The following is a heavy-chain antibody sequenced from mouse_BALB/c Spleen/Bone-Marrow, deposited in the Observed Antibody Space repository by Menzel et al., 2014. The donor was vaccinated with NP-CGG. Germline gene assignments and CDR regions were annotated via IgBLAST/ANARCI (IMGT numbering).Heavy chain of an antibody. Sequence: VQLQQSGAEVVKPGAPVKLSCKASGYTFTRYWMHWVRQRPGRGLEWIGKIDPSDSETHYNHEFKDKATLTVDKSSSTAYIQLSSLTSEDSAVYFCARSGGNYVAWFVYWGQGTLVTASP. V-gene: IGHV1-69*02. CDR3: ARSGGNYVAWFVY. J-gene: IGHJ3*01. CDR2: IDPSDSET. D-gene: IGHD2-1*01. CDR1: GYTFTRYW.